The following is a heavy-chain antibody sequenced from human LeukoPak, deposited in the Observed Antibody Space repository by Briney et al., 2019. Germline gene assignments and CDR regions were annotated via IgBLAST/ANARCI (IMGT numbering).Heavy chain of an antibody. J-gene: IGHJ2*01. Sequence: PGGSLRLSCAASGFTLSLYDMHWVRQGTGKGMEWVSGIAVAGDTHYPGSVKGRFTISRENAKNSLYLQMNSLRAGDTAVYYCAREIKDDILTGWYFDLWGRGTLVTVSS. CDR1: GFTLSLYD. CDR3: AREIKDDILTGWYFDL. D-gene: IGHD3-9*01. CDR2: IAVAGDT. V-gene: IGHV3-13*01.